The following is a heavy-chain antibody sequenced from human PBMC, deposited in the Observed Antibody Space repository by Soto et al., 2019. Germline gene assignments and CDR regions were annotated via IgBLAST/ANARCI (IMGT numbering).Heavy chain of an antibody. Sequence: EVQLVESGGGLVQPGGSLRLSCAASGFTFSSYWMSWVRQAPGKGLEWVANIKQDGSEKYYVDSVKGRFTISRDNANNSLYLQINSLRAEDTAVYYCARAVVVAASGDYWGQGTLVTVSS. D-gene: IGHD2-15*01. CDR2: IKQDGSEK. CDR1: GFTFSSYW. J-gene: IGHJ4*02. V-gene: IGHV3-7*04. CDR3: ARAVVVAASGDY.